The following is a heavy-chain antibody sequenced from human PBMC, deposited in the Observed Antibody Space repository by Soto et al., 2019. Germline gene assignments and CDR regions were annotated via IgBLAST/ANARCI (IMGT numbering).Heavy chain of an antibody. J-gene: IGHJ5*01. D-gene: IGHD1-1*01. CDR3: ARGLERVTSKNWFGS. CDR2: ISTSSSYI. CDR1: GFTFNPYN. Sequence: GGSLRLSCEGSGFTFNPYNMNWVRQAPGKGLEWVASISTSSSYIYYAASVEGRFPVSRDNAKNSLYLQMSDLRDEDTAVYYCARGLERVTSKNWFGSWGQGTQVTVSS. V-gene: IGHV3-21*01.